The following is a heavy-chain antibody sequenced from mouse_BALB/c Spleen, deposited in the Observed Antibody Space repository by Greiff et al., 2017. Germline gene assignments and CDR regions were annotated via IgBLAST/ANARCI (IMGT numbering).Heavy chain of an antibody. Sequence: EVMLVESGPGLVKPSQSLSLTCTVTGYSITSDYAWNWIRQFPGNKLEWMGYISYSGSTSYNPSLKSRISITRDTSKNQFFLQLNSVTTEDTATYYCASRSTMISFAYWGQGTLVTVSA. CDR3: ASRSTMISFAY. J-gene: IGHJ3*01. D-gene: IGHD2-4*01. CDR1: GYSITSDYA. CDR2: ISYSGST. V-gene: IGHV3-2*02.